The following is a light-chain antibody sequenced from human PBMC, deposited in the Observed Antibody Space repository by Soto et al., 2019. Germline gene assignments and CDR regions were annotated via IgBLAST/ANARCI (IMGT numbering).Light chain of an antibody. CDR3: SSYAGTVNVI. Sequence: QSALTQPPSASGSLGQSVTISCTGTVSDVAAYDYVSWYQQHPGKAPRLMIFEVTKRPSGVPDRFSGSKSGITASLTVSGLQAEDAADYYCSSYAGTVNVIFGGGTQLPVL. CDR1: VSDVAAYDY. CDR2: EVT. J-gene: IGLJ2*01. V-gene: IGLV2-8*01.